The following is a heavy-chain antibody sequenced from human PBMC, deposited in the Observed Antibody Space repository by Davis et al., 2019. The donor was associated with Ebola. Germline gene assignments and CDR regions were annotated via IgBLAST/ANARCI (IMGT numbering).Heavy chain of an antibody. D-gene: IGHD3-22*01. J-gene: IGHJ4*02. CDR3: ARDSSGSYYKLGY. V-gene: IGHV3-21*01. Sequence: GGSLRLSCAASGFTFSSYSMKWVRQAPGKGLEWVASISTSSSSIYYADSVKGRFTISRDNAKNSLYLQMNSLRAEDTAVYYCARDSSGSYYKLGYWGQGALVTVSS. CDR2: ISTSSSSI. CDR1: GFTFSSYS.